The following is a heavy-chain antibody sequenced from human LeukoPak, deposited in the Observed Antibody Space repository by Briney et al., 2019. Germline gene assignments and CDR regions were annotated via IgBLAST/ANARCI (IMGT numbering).Heavy chain of an antibody. CDR1: GFTFDDYA. CDR3: ARDPDHGALDI. V-gene: IGHV3-9*01. D-gene: IGHD4-17*01. Sequence: GRSLRLSCAASGFTFDDYAMHWVRQAPGKGLEWVSGISWNSGSIGYADSVKGRFTISRDNAMNSLYLHMTSLRVEDTAVYYCARDPDHGALDIWGQGTVVTVSS. J-gene: IGHJ3*02. CDR2: ISWNSGSI.